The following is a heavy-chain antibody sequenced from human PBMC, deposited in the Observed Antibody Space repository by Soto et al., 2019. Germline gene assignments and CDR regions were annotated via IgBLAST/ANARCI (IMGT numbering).Heavy chain of an antibody. J-gene: IGHJ4*02. CDR1: GYTFTSYA. CDR3: ARLSDYYDSSGYYYFDY. CDR2: ISAGNGNT. D-gene: IGHD3-22*01. V-gene: IGHV1-3*01. Sequence: GASVKVSCKASGYTFTSYAMHWVRQAPGQRLEWMGWISAGNGNTKYSQKFQGRVTITRDTSASTAYMELSSLRSEDTAVYYCARLSDYYDSSGYYYFDYLGQGTLVTVSS.